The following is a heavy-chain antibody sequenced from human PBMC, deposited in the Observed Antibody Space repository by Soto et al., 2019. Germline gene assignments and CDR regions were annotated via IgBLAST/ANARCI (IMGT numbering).Heavy chain of an antibody. CDR2: IYYSGST. J-gene: IGHJ5*02. V-gene: IGHV4-59*12. CDR1: GGSISSYY. D-gene: IGHD3-3*01. CDR3: ARDVRFLAP. Sequence: QVQLQESGPGLVKPSETLSLTCTVSGGSISSYYWSWIRQPPGKGLEWIGYIYYSGSTNYSHSPKTRVTTSVDTSKNQYSLKLGSVTAADTAVYYCARDVRFLAPWGQGTLVTVSS.